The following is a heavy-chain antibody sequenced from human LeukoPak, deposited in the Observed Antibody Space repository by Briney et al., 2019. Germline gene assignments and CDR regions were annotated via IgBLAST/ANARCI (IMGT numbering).Heavy chain of an antibody. V-gene: IGHV6-1*01. CDR3: AREGVVAYSSSWSFFDY. CDR1: GDTVSSNSAA. J-gene: IGHJ4*02. CDR2: TYYRSKWYN. Sequence: SQTLSLTCAISGDTVSSNSAAWNWIRQSPSRGLEWLGRTYYRSKWYNDYAVSVKSRITINPDTSKNQFSLQLNSVTPEDTAVYYCAREGVVAYSSSWSFFDYWGQGTLVTVSS. D-gene: IGHD6-13*01.